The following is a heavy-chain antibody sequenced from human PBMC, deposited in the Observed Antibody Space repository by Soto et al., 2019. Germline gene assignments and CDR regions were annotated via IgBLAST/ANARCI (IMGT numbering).Heavy chain of an antibody. Sequence: GGSRSLPCGASGFTFRSHAISWGRQPPGRGRESVSGISGSGGTTFYADCVKGRFTISRDNSKKTLYLQMDSLSAEDTAVYYCAKTQYDFWSPGQFFFDHWGQGALVIVSS. CDR2: ISGSGGTT. CDR3: AKTQYDFWSPGQFFFDH. J-gene: IGHJ4*02. D-gene: IGHD3-3*01. CDR1: GFTFRSHA. V-gene: IGHV3-23*01.